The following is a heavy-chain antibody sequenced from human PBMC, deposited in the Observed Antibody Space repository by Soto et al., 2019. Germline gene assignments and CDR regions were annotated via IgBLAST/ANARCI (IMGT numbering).Heavy chain of an antibody. Sequence: GGSLRLSCAASGFTFSSYAMHWVRQAPGKGLEWVAVISYDGSNKYYADSVKGRFTISRDNSKNTLYLQMNSLRAEDTAVYYCARDRIYYDYVWGSYQTGYYFDYWGQGTLVTVSS. CDR3: ARDRIYYDYVWGSYQTGYYFDY. V-gene: IGHV3-30-3*01. CDR2: ISYDGSNK. CDR1: GFTFSSYA. J-gene: IGHJ4*02. D-gene: IGHD3-16*02.